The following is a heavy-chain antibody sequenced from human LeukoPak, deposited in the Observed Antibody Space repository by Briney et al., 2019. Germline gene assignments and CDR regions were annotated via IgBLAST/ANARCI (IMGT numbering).Heavy chain of an antibody. Sequence: ASVKVSCRASEYTFTRYDINWVRQATGQGLEWMGWMNPNSGDTGYAQKFQGRVTMTRNTSISTAYMELSSLRSEDTAVYYCVRGGDLGHPDYYYYGMDVWGQGTTVTVSS. J-gene: IGHJ6*02. CDR1: EYTFTRYD. CDR2: MNPNSGDT. CDR3: VRGGDLGHPDYYYYGMDV. V-gene: IGHV1-8*01. D-gene: IGHD3-10*01.